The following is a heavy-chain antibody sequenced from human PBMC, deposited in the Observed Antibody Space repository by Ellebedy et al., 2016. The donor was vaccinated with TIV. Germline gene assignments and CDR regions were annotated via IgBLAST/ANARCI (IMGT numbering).Heavy chain of an antibody. V-gene: IGHV3-49*04. Sequence: GGSLRLXXTASGFTFGDYAMSWVRQAPGKGLEWVSFIRSKAYGGTTEYAASVKGRFTISRDDSKSIAYLQMNSLKAEDTAVYYCTRDLTTLAAAGTGIYYYTMDGWGQGTTVTVSS. J-gene: IGHJ6*02. D-gene: IGHD6-13*01. CDR3: TRDLTTLAAAGTGIYYYTMDG. CDR1: GFTFGDYA. CDR2: IRSKAYGGTT.